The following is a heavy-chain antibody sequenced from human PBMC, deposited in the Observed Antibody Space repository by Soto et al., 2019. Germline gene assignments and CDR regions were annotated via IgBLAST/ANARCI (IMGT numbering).Heavy chain of an antibody. D-gene: IGHD3-10*01. Sequence: SDTLSLTCTVSGGSISTYYWSSIRRPPGKGLEWIGYIYNSGSTPSNPSLQSRVTISVDTSKNQFSLKLSSVTAADTAIYYCARARSTMVREVIKYNMDVWGRATTVTVSS. CDR3: ARARSTMVREVIKYNMDV. CDR1: GGSISTYY. J-gene: IGHJ6*02. V-gene: IGHV4-59*07. CDR2: IYNSGST.